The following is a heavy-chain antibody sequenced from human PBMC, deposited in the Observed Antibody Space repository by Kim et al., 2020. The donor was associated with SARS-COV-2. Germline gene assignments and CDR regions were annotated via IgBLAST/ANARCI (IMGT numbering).Heavy chain of an antibody. V-gene: IGHV4-39*02. D-gene: IGHD3-9*01. CDR1: GGSITTTPYN. J-gene: IGHJ5*02. CDR2: INYSGTT. Sequence: SETLSLTCTVSGGSITTTPYNWGWIRQPPGKGLEWLGTINYSGTTYYNPSLNSRVTISADTSKNHFSLRLGSVTAADTALYYCARLPTGYPNWFDPWGPGTLVTVSS. CDR3: ARLPTGYPNWFDP.